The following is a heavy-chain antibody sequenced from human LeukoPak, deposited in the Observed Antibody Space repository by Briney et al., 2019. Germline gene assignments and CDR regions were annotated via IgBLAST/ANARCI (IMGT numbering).Heavy chain of an antibody. J-gene: IGHJ3*02. CDR3: ASEVMIGAFDT. CDR1: GYTFTSYA. Sequence: GASVKVSCKASGYTFTSYAMNLLRQAPGQGLEWRGWINTKTVNPTYAHGLTGRFVVSLHTSLTTSYLQMSSLTAEDTAVSYCASEVMIGAFDTWAQGTMVTVSS. D-gene: IGHD3-22*01. V-gene: IGHV7-4-1*02. CDR2: INTKTVNP.